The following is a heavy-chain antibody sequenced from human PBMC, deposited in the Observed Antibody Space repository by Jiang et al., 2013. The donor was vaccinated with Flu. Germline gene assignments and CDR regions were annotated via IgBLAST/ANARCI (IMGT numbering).Heavy chain of an antibody. J-gene: IGHJ4*02. V-gene: IGHV5-51*01. CDR3: ARPYIVNTGH. CDR2: IFPGDSDT. CDR1: GYTFSSYW. D-gene: IGHD3-16*02. Sequence: GAEVKKPGESLKISCKASGYTFSSYWIGWVRQMPGKGLEWMGLIFPGDSDTRYSPSFQGQVTISVDKSISTAYLQWNSLKASDTAIYFCARPYIVNTGHWGQGTLVTVSS.